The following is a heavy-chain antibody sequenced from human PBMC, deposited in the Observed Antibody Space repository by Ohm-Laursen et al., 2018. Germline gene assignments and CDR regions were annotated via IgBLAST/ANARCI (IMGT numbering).Heavy chain of an antibody. D-gene: IGHD1-14*01. J-gene: IGHJ4*02. CDR1: GFTFSDHG. Sequence: SLRLSCTASGFTFSDHGMNWVRQAPGKGLEWLSYINAYKNDLFYADSVKGRFTISRDNAENLLYLQMDRLRDDDTAVYYCARDRDRAIDYWGQGTLVTVSS. CDR3: ARDRDRAIDY. V-gene: IGHV3-48*02. CDR2: INAYKNDL.